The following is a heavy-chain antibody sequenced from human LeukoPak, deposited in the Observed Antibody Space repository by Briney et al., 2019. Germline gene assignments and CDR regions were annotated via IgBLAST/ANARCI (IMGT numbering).Heavy chain of an antibody. J-gene: IGHJ6*03. CDR3: ARSRAVPAALRSYYYYYYMDV. CDR2: VDIDGSTT. V-gene: IGHV3-74*01. CDR1: GFAFSNYW. D-gene: IGHD2-2*01. Sequence: PGGSLRLSCAASGFAFSNYWMHWVRQAPGKGLVWVSRVDIDGSTTTYADSVKGRFTISRDNAKNTLYLQMNSLRIEDTAVYYCARSRAVPAALRSYYYYYYMDVWGKGTTVTVSS.